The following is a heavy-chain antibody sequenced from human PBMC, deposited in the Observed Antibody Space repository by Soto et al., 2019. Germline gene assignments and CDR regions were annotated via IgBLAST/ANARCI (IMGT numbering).Heavy chain of an antibody. CDR1: GGSISSYY. D-gene: IGHD3-16*01. V-gene: IGHV4-59*08. CDR2: IYYSGST. J-gene: IGHJ6*02. Sequence: TSETLSLTCTVSGGSISSYYWSWIRQPPGKGLEWIGDIYYSGSTNYNPSLKSRVTISVDTSKNQFSLKLSSVTAADTAVYYCARLVWAAGNYGLPGSGQGTTVPFSS. CDR3: ARLVWAAGNYGLPG.